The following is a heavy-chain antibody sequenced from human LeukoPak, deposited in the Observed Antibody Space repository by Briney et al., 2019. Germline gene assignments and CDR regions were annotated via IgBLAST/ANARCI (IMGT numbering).Heavy chain of an antibody. D-gene: IGHD3-22*01. CDR1: GYTLTSYY. CDR2: INPSGGST. Sequence: ASVKVSCKASGYTLTSYYMHWVRQAPGQGLEWMGIINPSGGSTSYAQKFQGRVTMTRDMSTSTVYMELSSLRSEDTAVYYCARVRGYYYDSSGYYYWGQGTLVTVSS. V-gene: IGHV1-46*01. J-gene: IGHJ4*02. CDR3: ARVRGYYYDSSGYYY.